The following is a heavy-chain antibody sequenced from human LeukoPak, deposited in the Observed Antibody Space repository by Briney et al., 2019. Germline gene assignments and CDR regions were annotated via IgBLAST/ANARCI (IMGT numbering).Heavy chain of an antibody. J-gene: IGHJ4*02. Sequence: GGSLRLSCEASGFTFSNYGMSWVRQVPGKGLEWVSSVTGGGSTRYPDSEKGRYTISRDNSKNTLYLQINSLRAEDTAVYYCAKDVQRWAFDYWGQGTLVTVSS. CDR2: VTGGGST. V-gene: IGHV3-23*01. D-gene: IGHD1-26*01. CDR1: GFTFSNYG. CDR3: AKDVQRWAFDY.